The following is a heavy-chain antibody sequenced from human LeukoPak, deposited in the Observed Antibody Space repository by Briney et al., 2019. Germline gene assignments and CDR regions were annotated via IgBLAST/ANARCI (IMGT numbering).Heavy chain of an antibody. Sequence: ETLSLTCTVSGGSISNYYWSWIRQPPGKGLEWVSAISGSGGSTYYADSVKGRFTISRDNSKNTLYLQMNSLRAEDTAVYYCAKAGAVVVVAAKYFDYWGQGTLVTVSS. CDR2: ISGSGGST. D-gene: IGHD2-15*01. CDR1: GGSISNYY. J-gene: IGHJ4*02. V-gene: IGHV3-23*01. CDR3: AKAGAVVVVAAKYFDY.